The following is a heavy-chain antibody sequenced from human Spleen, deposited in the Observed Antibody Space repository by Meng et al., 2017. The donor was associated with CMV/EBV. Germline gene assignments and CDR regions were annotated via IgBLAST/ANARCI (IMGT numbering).Heavy chain of an antibody. D-gene: IGHD1-14*01. J-gene: IGHJ5*02. CDR3: ARGSMPRRGAGA. CDR2: INHSGST. V-gene: IGHV4-4*02. Sequence: CAVSGGSISSSNLWTWVRQVPGKGLEWIGEINHSGSTNYNPSLKSRVTISVDTSKNQFSLKLSSVTAADTAVYYCARGSMPRRGAGAWGQGTLVTVSS. CDR1: GGSISSSNL.